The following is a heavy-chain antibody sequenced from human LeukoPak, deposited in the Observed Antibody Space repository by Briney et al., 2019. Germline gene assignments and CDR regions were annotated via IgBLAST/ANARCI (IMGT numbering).Heavy chain of an antibody. CDR1: GYTFTGYY. J-gene: IGHJ4*02. CDR2: INPNSGGT. V-gene: IGHV1-2*02. Sequence: ASVKVSCKASGYTFTGYYIHWVRQAPGQGLEWMGWINPNSGGTNYAQKFQGRVTMTRDTSISTAYMELSRLRSDDTAVYYCARVISYYDSSGLDYWGQGTLVTVSS. D-gene: IGHD3-22*01. CDR3: ARVISYYDSSGLDY.